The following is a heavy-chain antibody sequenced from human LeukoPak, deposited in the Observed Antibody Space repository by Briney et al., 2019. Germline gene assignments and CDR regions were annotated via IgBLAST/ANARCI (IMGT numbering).Heavy chain of an antibody. CDR2: ISGSGGST. CDR1: GFTFSSYG. D-gene: IGHD3-10*01. Sequence: PGGSLRLSCAASGFTFSSYGMHWVRQAPGKGLEWVSAISGSGGSTYYADSVKGRFTISRDNSKNTLYLQMNSLRAEDTAVYYCAKEGGNYYGSGSYTYYFDYWGQGTLVTVSS. J-gene: IGHJ4*02. CDR3: AKEGGNYYGSGSYTYYFDY. V-gene: IGHV3-23*01.